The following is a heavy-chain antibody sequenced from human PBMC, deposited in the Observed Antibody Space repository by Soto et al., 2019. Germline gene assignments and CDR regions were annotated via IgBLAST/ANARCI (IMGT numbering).Heavy chain of an antibody. V-gene: IGHV4-61*01. J-gene: IGHJ4*02. CDR1: GGSFKSGSYS. CDR3: ARDFAYFDS. D-gene: IGHD3-3*01. CDR2: VSPTGRT. Sequence: SATLSLTCTVSGGSFKSGSYSLSWIRQPPGNGLEWIWYVSPTGRTSYNPSLKSRVSISMDTSKNQFSLNLDSVTAADTAVYFCARDFAYFDSWGQGTLVT.